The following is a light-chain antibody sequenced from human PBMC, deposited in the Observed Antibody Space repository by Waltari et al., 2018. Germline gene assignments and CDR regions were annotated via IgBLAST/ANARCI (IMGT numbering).Light chain of an antibody. CDR3: QQYSSESYT. V-gene: IGKV1-5*03. CDR1: QSISTW. J-gene: IGKJ2*01. CDR2: KAS. Sequence: DVQMTQYPSPLSASVGDRVTITCRASQSISTWLAWYQQKAGKAPKVLIYKASSLESGIPSRFGGSGSGTEFTLTISSLQPDDSATYHCQQYSSESYTFGQGTKLEIK.